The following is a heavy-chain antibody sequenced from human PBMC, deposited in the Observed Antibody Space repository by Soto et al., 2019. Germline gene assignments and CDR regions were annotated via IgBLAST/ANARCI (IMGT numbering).Heavy chain of an antibody. V-gene: IGHV3-9*01. D-gene: IGHD3-3*01. CDR1: GFIFDDYA. Sequence: EVQLVESGGGLVQPGRSLRLFCAASGFIFDDYAMYWVQQVPGKGLEWVSGINWSGVKIGYADSVKGRFTIYRDTANNSLYLQMNSLRREDTALYYCAKGRYDFWSGGGSIDEGGQGTLVTVSS. J-gene: IGHJ4*02. CDR2: INWSGVKI. CDR3: AKGRYDFWSGGGSIDE.